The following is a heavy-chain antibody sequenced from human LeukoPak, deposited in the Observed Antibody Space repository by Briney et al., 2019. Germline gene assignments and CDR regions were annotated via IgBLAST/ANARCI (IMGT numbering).Heavy chain of an antibody. D-gene: IGHD1-20*01. J-gene: IGHJ3*02. CDR2: ISWYSGSI. Sequence: PGGSLRLSCAASGFTFDDYAMHWVRQAPGKGLEWVSGISWYSGSIGYADSVKGRFTISRDNAKNSLYLQMNSLRAEDTAVYYCARDEYNWNVDAFDIWGQGTVVTVSS. CDR3: ARDEYNWNVDAFDI. V-gene: IGHV3-9*01. CDR1: GFTFDDYA.